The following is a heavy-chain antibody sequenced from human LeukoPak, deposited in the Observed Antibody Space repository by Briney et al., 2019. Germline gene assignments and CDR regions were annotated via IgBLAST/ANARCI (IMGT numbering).Heavy chain of an antibody. J-gene: IGHJ4*02. Sequence: GGSLRLSCAASGFTFSSYSMNWVRQAPGKGLEWVSSISGNSSYIYYADSMKGRFTISRDNAKNSLYLQMNSLRAEDTAVYYCAREDPSIAARPIDYWGQGTLVTVSS. CDR3: AREDPSIAARPIDY. CDR2: ISGNSSYI. D-gene: IGHD6-6*01. CDR1: GFTFSSYS. V-gene: IGHV3-21*01.